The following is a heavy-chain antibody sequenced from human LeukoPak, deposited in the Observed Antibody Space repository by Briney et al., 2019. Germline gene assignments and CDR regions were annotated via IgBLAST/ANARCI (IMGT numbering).Heavy chain of an antibody. CDR2: ISSSSSYI. V-gene: IGHV3-21*01. Sequence: GGSLRLSCAASGFTFSSYSMNWVRQAPGKGLEWVSSISSSSSYIYYADSVKGRFTISRDNAKNSLYLQMNSLRAEDTAVYYCARADDILTGYFHFDYWGQGTLVTVSS. CDR3: ARADDILTGYFHFDY. D-gene: IGHD3-9*01. CDR1: GFTFSSYS. J-gene: IGHJ4*02.